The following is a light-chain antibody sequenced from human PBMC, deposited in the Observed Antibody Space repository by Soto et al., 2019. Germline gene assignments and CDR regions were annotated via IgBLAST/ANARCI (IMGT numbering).Light chain of an antibody. V-gene: IGKV1-13*02. CDR1: QGISSS. J-gene: IGKJ4*01. CDR2: DAS. CDR3: QQFDSYPLT. Sequence: IQLTQSPSSLSAAVGARVTITCRASQGISSSLAWYRQKPGKAPKLLIYDASSLESGVPSRFSGSGSGTDFTLTISSLQPEDFAAYYCQQFDSYPLTFGGGTKVEIK.